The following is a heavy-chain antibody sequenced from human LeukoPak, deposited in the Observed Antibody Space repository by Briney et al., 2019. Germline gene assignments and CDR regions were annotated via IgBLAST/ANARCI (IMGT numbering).Heavy chain of an antibody. J-gene: IGHJ6*03. D-gene: IGHD3-10*01. V-gene: IGHV3-21*04. CDR1: GFTFSNAW. CDR3: AEGGAVSSKSITMVRGTRRYYYYMDV. CDR2: ISSSSSYI. Sequence: GGSLRLSCAASGFTFSNAWMSWVRQAPGKGLEWVSSISSSSSYIYYADSVKGRLTISRDNAKNTLYLQMNSLRAEDTAVYYCAEGGAVSSKSITMVRGTRRYYYYMDVWGKGTTVTISS.